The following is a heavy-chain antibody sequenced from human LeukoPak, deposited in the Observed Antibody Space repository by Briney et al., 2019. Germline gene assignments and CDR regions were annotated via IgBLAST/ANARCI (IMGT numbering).Heavy chain of an antibody. J-gene: IGHJ4*02. Sequence: GGSLRLSCGAPGFTFNRSWMSWVRQAPGKGLEWLASIKEDGGEKYYVDSLKGRITISRDNAKTSLYLQMNSLRVEDTAVYYCAKYGDYLDSWGQGTVVTVSS. CDR1: GFTFNRSW. V-gene: IGHV3-7*01. CDR2: IKEDGGEK. CDR3: AKYGDYLDS. D-gene: IGHD4-17*01.